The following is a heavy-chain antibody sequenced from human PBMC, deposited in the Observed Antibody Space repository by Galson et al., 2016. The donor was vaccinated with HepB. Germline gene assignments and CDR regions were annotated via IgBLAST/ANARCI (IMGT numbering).Heavy chain of an antibody. V-gene: IGHV3-74*01. CDR1: GFTFSSYW. J-gene: IGHJ4*02. Sequence: SLRLSCAASGFTFSSYWMHWVRQAPGKGLVWVSRINSDGSSTIYADAVKGRFTISRDNAKETLYLQMNSLRAEDTAVYYCARSTRGYHDWGQGTLVTVSS. CDR3: ARSTRGYHD. CDR2: INSDGSST. D-gene: IGHD3-22*01.